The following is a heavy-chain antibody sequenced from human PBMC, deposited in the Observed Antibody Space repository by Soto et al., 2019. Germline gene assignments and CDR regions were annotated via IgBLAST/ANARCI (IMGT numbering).Heavy chain of an antibody. D-gene: IGHD6-13*01. V-gene: IGHV3-9*01. CDR1: GFTFDDYA. CDR3: AKDTFIAAAGTRSAFDI. Sequence: EVQLVESGGGLVQPGRSLRLSCAASGFTFDDYAMQWVRQAPGKGLEWVSGISWNSGSIGYADSVKGRFTISRDNAKNSMYLQMNSLRAEDTALYYCAKDTFIAAAGTRSAFDIWGQGTRFTVSS. CDR2: ISWNSGSI. J-gene: IGHJ3*02.